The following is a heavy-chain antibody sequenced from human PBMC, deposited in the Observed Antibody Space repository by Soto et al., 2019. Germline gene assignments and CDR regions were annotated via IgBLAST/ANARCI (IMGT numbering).Heavy chain of an antibody. V-gene: IGHV1-69*13. J-gene: IGHJ6*02. CDR2: IIPIFGTA. CDR1: GGTLTSYG. CDR3: ARVTVVVVANKGSDCYYGMDV. Sequence: SVKVSCKASGGTLTSYGISWVRQAPGQGLEWMGGIIPIFGTAKNAQKFQGRVTITADESTSTAYMELSSLRSEDTAVYYCARVTVVVVANKGSDCYYGMDVWGQGTTVTVSS. D-gene: IGHD2-15*01.